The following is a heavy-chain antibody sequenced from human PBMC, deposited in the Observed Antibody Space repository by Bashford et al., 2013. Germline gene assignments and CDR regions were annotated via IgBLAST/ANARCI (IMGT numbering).Heavy chain of an antibody. D-gene: IGHD2-2*01. CDR1: GFTFSSYE. CDR3: ARDRGYCSSTSCYFDYYGMDV. CDR2: ISSSGSTI. Sequence: GGSLRLSCAASGFTFSSYEMNWVRQAPGKGLEWVSYISSSGSTIYYADSVKGRFTISRDNAKNSLYLQMNSLRAEDTAVYYCARDRGYCSSTSCYFDYYGMDVWGQGTTVTVSS. V-gene: IGHV3-48*03. J-gene: IGHJ6*02.